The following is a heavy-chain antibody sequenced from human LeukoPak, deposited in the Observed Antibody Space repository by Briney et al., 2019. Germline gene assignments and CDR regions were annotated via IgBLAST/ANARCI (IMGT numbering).Heavy chain of an antibody. J-gene: IGHJ3*02. V-gene: IGHV3-30-3*01. Sequence: PGGSLRLSCAASGFTFSSYAMHWVRQAPGKGLEWVAVISYDGSNKYYADSVKGRFTISRDNSKNTLYLQMNSLRAEDTAVYYCARVIRPHGTAFDIWGQGTMVTVSS. D-gene: IGHD1-1*01. CDR3: ARVIRPHGTAFDI. CDR2: ISYDGSNK. CDR1: GFTFSSYA.